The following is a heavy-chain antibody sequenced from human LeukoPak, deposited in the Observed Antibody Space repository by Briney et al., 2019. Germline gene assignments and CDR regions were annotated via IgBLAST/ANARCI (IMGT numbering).Heavy chain of an antibody. J-gene: IGHJ5*02. D-gene: IGHD4-17*01. Sequence: ASVKVSCKASGYTFTSYAMHWVRQAPGQRLEWMGWINVGNGNTKYSQKFQGRVTITRDTSASTAYMELSSLRSEDTAVYYCARGRRSTVTTIYNWFDPWGQGTLVTVSS. CDR2: INVGNGNT. V-gene: IGHV1-3*01. CDR3: ARGRRSTVTTIYNWFDP. CDR1: GYTFTSYA.